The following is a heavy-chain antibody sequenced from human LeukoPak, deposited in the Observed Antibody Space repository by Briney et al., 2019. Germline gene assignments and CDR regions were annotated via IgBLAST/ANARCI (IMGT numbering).Heavy chain of an antibody. J-gene: IGHJ4*02. Sequence: SVKVSCKASGGTFSSYAISWVRQAPGQGLEWMGGIIPIFGTANYAQKFQGRVTITADESTSTACMELSSLRSEDTAVYYCASRELDVPAALNYWGQGTLVTVSS. CDR2: IIPIFGTA. CDR1: GGTFSSYA. V-gene: IGHV1-69*13. CDR3: ASRELDVPAALNY. D-gene: IGHD2-2*01.